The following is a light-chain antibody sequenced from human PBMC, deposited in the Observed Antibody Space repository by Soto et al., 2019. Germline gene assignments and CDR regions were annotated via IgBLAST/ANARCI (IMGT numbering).Light chain of an antibody. CDR2: DVN. J-gene: IGLJ1*01. CDR3: SSYAGSTTFDV. Sequence: QSALTQPPSASGSHGQSVAISCTGTNSDVGGYNYVSWYQQHPGKAPKLMIYDVNKRPSGVPDRFSGSKSGNTASLTVSGLQAEDEADYYCSSYAGSTTFDVFGTGTKLTVL. CDR1: NSDVGGYNY. V-gene: IGLV2-8*01.